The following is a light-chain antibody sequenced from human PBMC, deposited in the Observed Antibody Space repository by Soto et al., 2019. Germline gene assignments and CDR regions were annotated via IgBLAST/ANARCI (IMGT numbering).Light chain of an antibody. V-gene: IGLV2-14*01. CDR2: EVR. CDR3: SSYTSTGTLIV. J-gene: IGLJ2*01. CDR1: SGDIGGYNF. Sequence: QSVLAQPASVSGSPGQSITISCSGSSGDIGGYNFVPWYQHLPGKAPKLIIFEVRFRPSGVSNRFSGSKSGDTASLTISKLLPEDEADYYCSSYTSTGTLIVFGGGTKVTVL.